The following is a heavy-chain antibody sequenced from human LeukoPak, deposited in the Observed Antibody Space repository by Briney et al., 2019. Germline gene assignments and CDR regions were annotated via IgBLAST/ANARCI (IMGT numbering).Heavy chain of an antibody. J-gene: IGHJ4*02. D-gene: IGHD4-23*01. CDR3: ARDSGTMTTVVTSFDY. CDR1: GFTFSSYS. Sequence: PGGSLRLSCAASGFTFSSYSMSWVRQAPGKGLEWVSSISSSSSYIYYADSVKGRFTISRDNAKNSLYLQMNSLRAEDTAVYYCARDSGTMTTVVTSFDYWGQGTLVTVSS. V-gene: IGHV3-21*01. CDR2: ISSSSSYI.